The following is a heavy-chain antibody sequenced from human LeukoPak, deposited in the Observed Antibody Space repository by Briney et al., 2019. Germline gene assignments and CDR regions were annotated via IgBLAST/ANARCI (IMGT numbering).Heavy chain of an antibody. J-gene: IGHJ4*02. CDR3: STVRGFVDSWPLGY. V-gene: IGHV3-21*03. Sequence: PGGSLRLSCAASGFTFSSYSMNWVRQAPGKGLEWVSSISSSSSYIYYADSVKGRFTISRDNAKNSLYLQMNSLKTEDTAVYYCSTVRGFVDSWPLGYWGQGTLVTVSS. CDR1: GFTFSSYS. D-gene: IGHD6-13*01. CDR2: ISSSSSYI.